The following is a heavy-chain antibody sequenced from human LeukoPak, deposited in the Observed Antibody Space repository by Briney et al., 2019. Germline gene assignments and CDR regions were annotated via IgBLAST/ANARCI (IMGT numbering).Heavy chain of an antibody. CDR1: GGSPSSHF. CDR2: VYNSGST. V-gene: IGHV4-59*08. D-gene: IGHD3-16*01. CDR3: ARDDYGVFDAFDV. J-gene: IGHJ3*01. Sequence: SETLPLTSMVPGGSPSSHFWTGIGPPPGKGRDWLGYVYNSGSTNYNPSLQSRVTMTLDASKNQFYLRLTSVTAADTAVYFCARDDYGVFDAFDVWGQGTVVTVSS.